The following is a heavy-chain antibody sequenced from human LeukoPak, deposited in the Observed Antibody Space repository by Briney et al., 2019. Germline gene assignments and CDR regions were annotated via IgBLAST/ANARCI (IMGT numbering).Heavy chain of an antibody. Sequence: ASVKVSCKASGYTFTGYYMLWVRQAPGQGLEWMGWINPNSGGTNYAQKFQGRVTMTRDTSISTAYMELSRLRSDDTAVYYCARAPGLWFGEAYDAFDIWGQGTMVTVSS. D-gene: IGHD3-10*01. CDR1: GYTFTGYY. V-gene: IGHV1-2*02. CDR2: INPNSGGT. J-gene: IGHJ3*02. CDR3: ARAPGLWFGEAYDAFDI.